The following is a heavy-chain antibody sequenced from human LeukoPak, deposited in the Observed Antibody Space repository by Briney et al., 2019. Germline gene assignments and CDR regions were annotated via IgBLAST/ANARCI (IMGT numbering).Heavy chain of an antibody. CDR1: GFTFSNYG. D-gene: IGHD3-10*01. J-gene: IGHJ4*02. CDR3: ARGLGELFDY. CDR2: IWYDGSNK. V-gene: IGHV3-33*01. Sequence: GSLRLSCAASGFTFSNYGMHWVRQAPGKGLEWVANIWYDGSNKYYEDSVKGRFTISRDNSKNTVYLQMNSPRAEDTAVYYCARGLGELFDYWGQGTLVTVSS.